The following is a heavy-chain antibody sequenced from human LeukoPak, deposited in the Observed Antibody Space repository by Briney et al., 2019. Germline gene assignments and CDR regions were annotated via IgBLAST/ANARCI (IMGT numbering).Heavy chain of an antibody. CDR3: AKEEVISGNHGVYFDY. J-gene: IGHJ4*02. Sequence: PGGSLRLSCPASGFTFRSYGMHWVRQAPGKGLEWVAFIRYDGNSNYYADSVKGRFTISRDNSRSTLYLQMNSLRAEDTAVYYCAKEEVISGNHGVYFDYWGQGTLVTVSS. V-gene: IGHV3-30*02. CDR1: GFTFRSYG. CDR2: IRYDGNSN. D-gene: IGHD3-22*01.